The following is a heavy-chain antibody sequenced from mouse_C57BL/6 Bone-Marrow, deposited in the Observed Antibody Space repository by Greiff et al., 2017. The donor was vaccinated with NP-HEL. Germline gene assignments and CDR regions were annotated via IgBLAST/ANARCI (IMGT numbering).Heavy chain of an antibody. CDR1: GYTFTSYW. J-gene: IGHJ1*03. D-gene: IGHD2-3*01. V-gene: IGHV1-59*01. CDR2: IDPSDSYT. Sequence: VKLQQPGAELVRPGPSVKLSCKASGYTFTSYWMHWVKQRPGQGLEWIGVIDPSDSYTNYNQKFKGKATLTVDTSSSTAYMQLSSLTSEDSAVYYCARDDGYYDWYFDVWGTGTTVTVSS. CDR3: ARDDGYYDWYFDV.